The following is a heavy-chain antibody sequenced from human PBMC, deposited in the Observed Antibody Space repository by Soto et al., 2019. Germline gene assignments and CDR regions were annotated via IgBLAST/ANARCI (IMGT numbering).Heavy chain of an antibody. CDR3: ARRGGDYGEMGYYYYGMDV. J-gene: IGHJ6*02. CDR2: ISAYNGNT. D-gene: IGHD4-17*01. V-gene: IGHV1-18*01. CDR1: GYTFTSYG. Sequence: QVQLVQSGAEVKKPGASVKVSCKASGYTFTSYGISWVRQAPGQGLEWMGWISAYNGNTNYAQKLQGRVTMTTDTSTSQAYMGLRRLRSDDTAVYYCARRGGDYGEMGYYYYGMDVWGQGTTVTVSS.